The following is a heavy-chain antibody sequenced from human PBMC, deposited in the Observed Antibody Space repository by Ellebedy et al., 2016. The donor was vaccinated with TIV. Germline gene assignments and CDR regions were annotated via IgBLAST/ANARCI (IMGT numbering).Heavy chain of an antibody. CDR2: ISSSGSYI. CDR1: GFTFNSYT. J-gene: IGHJ4*02. CDR3: ARVEPFYCSSTSCKNLGSDY. V-gene: IGHV3-21*01. D-gene: IGHD2-2*01. Sequence: GESLKISCAASGFTFNSYTMNWVRQAPGKGLEWVSSISSSGSYIYYADSVRGRFTISRDNAKNSLYLQMNSLRAEDTDVYYCARVEPFYCSSTSCKNLGSDYWGQGTLVTVSS.